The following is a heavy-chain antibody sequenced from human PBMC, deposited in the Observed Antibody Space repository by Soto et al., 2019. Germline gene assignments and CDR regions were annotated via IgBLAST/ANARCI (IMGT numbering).Heavy chain of an antibody. CDR1: GFTFSSYG. V-gene: IGHV3-30*18. CDR2: ISYDGSNK. J-gene: IGHJ3*02. CDR3: AKDQIRGYCSSTSCYHSGAFDI. D-gene: IGHD2-2*01. Sequence: GGSLRLSCAASGFTFSSYGMHWVRQAPGKGLEWVAVISYDGSNKYYADSVKGRFTISRDNSKNTLYLQMNSLRAEDTAVYYCAKDQIRGYCSSTSCYHSGAFDIWGQGTMVTVSS.